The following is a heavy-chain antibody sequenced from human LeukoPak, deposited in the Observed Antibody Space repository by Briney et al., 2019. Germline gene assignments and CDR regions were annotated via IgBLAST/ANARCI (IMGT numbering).Heavy chain of an antibody. Sequence: SSGTLSLTCAVSGGSISSSNWWSWVRQPPGKGLEWIGEIYHSGSTNYNPSLKSRVAISVDKSKNQFSLKLSSVTAADTAVYYCARVGSWYSGVYFDYWGQGTLVTDSS. D-gene: IGHD1-26*01. J-gene: IGHJ4*02. CDR2: IYHSGST. CDR3: ARVGSWYSGVYFDY. CDR1: GGSISSSNW. V-gene: IGHV4-4*02.